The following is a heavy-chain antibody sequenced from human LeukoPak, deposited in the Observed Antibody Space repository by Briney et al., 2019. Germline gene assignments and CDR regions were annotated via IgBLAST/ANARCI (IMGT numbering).Heavy chain of an antibody. CDR3: TAGGFQLRY. V-gene: IGHV3-15*01. D-gene: IGHD2-2*01. CDR1: GFTLSNAW. CDR2: FKSKTDGGTT. J-gene: IGHJ4*02. Sequence: GGSLRLSCAASGFTLSNAWMTWVRQAPGKGLEWVGRFKSKTDGGTTDYAAPVKGRFTISRDDSKNTLYLQMNSLETEDTALYYSTAGGFQLRYWGQGTLVTVSS.